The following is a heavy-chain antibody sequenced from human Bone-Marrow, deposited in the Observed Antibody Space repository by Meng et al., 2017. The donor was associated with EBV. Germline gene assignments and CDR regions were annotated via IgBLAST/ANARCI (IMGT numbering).Heavy chain of an antibody. CDR3: ATESTTFEY. J-gene: IGHJ4*02. V-gene: IGHV3-15*01. CDR1: GFTFRKAW. Sequence: VGRVESGGGLVKPGGSLRLSCAASGFTFRKAWMSWVRQAPGKGLEWVGRVKSQADGGTTDYTAAVRGRFTISRDDSRNMLYLQINSLQIEDSALYYCATESTTFEYWGLGTLVTVSS. D-gene: IGHD1-1*01. CDR2: VKSQADGGTT.